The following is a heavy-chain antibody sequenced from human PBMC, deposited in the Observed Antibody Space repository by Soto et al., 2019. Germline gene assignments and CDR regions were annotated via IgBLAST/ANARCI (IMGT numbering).Heavy chain of an antibody. J-gene: IGHJ6*03. V-gene: IGHV1-18*01. CDR2: ISAYNGNT. CDR1: GYTFTSYG. Sequence: ASVKVSCKASGYTFTSYGISWVRQAPGQGLEWMGWISAYNGNTNYAQKLQGRVTMTTDTSTSTAYMELRSLRSDDTAVYYCARGTTSSLYGASTKVYVDVWGKGTTVTVSS. D-gene: IGHD3-16*01. CDR3: ARGTTSSLYGASTKVYVDV.